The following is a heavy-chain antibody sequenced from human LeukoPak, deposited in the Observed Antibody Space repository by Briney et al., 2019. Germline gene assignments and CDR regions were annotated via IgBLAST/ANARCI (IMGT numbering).Heavy chain of an antibody. CDR1: GYTFSSYG. Sequence: ASVKVSCKASGYTFSSYGISWVRQAPGQGPEWMGWINPNSGVTNYAQKFQGRVTMTRDTSITTAYMELSRLTSDDTAVYYCARDEFESTNYHFDYWGQGTLVTVSS. V-gene: IGHV1-2*02. D-gene: IGHD1-7*01. J-gene: IGHJ4*02. CDR3: ARDEFESTNYHFDY. CDR2: INPNSGVT.